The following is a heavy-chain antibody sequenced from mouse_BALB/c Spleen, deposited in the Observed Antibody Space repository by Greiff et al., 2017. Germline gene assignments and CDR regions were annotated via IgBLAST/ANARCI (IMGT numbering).Heavy chain of an antibody. D-gene: IGHD2-14*01. CDR1: GFNIKDYY. CDR3: KLVRRVPDFDY. CDR2: IDPENGDT. J-gene: IGHJ2*01. V-gene: IGHV14-4*02. Sequence: VQLKQSGAELVRSGASVKLSCTASGFNIKDYYMHWVQQRPEQGLEWIGWIDPENGDTEYAPKFQGKATMTADTSSNTAYLQLSSLTSEDTAVYYCKLVRRVPDFDYWGQGTTLTVSS.